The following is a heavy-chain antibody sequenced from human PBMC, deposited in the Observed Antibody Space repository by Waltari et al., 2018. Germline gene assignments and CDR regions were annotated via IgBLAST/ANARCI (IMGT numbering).Heavy chain of an antibody. Sequence: QITLKESGPTLVKPTQTLTLTCTFSGFSLSTSGVGVGWIRQPPGKALEWLALIYWNDDKRYSPSLKSRLTITKDTSKNHVVLTMTNMDPVDTATYYCARTDIVAKNWGQGTLVTVSS. V-gene: IGHV2-5*01. CDR2: IYWNDDK. D-gene: IGHD2-15*01. J-gene: IGHJ4*02. CDR3: ARTDIVAKN. CDR1: GFSLSTSGVG.